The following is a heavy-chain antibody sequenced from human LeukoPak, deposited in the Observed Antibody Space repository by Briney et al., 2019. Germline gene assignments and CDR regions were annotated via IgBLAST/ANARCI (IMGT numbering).Heavy chain of an antibody. D-gene: IGHD1-26*01. CDR1: GFTFSSYS. Sequence: GGSLRLSCAASGFTFSSYSMNWVRQAPGKGLEWVSSISSSSSYIYYADSVKGRFTISRDNAKNSLYLQMNSLRAEDTAVYYCARSSGSLLGGGFDYWGQGTLVTVSS. CDR2: ISSSSSYI. V-gene: IGHV3-21*04. CDR3: ARSSGSLLGGGFDY. J-gene: IGHJ4*02.